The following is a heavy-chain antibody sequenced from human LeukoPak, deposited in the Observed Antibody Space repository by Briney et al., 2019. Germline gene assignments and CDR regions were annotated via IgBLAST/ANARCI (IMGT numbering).Heavy chain of an antibody. CDR3: ATAYCGGDCYSAWYFDL. CDR2: FDPEDGET. CDR1: GYTLTELS. Sequence: ASVKVSCKVSGYTLTELSMHWVRQAPGKGLEWMGGFDPEDGETIYAQKFQGRVTMTEDISTDTAYMELSSLRSEDTAVYYCATAYCGGDCYSAWYFDLWGRGTLVTVSS. V-gene: IGHV1-24*01. J-gene: IGHJ2*01. D-gene: IGHD2-21*02.